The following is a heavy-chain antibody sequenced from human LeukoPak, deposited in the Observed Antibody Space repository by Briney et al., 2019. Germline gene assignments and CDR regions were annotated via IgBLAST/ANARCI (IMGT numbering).Heavy chain of an antibody. CDR2: IYSGGST. CDR1: GFTFSSYA. V-gene: IGHV3-53*01. D-gene: IGHD4-23*01. Sequence: PGGSLRLSCAASGFTFSSYAMSWVRQAPGKGLEWVSVIYSGGSTHYADSVKGRFTISRDNSKNTLYLQMNSQRTEDTAVYYCARDGYGGNSFDYWGQGTLVTVSS. J-gene: IGHJ4*02. CDR3: ARDGYGGNSFDY.